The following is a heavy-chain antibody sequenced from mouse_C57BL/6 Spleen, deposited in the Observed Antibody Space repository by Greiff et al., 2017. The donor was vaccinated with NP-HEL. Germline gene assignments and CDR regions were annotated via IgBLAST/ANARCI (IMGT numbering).Heavy chain of an antibody. CDR3: ASLYDYDGYYYAMDY. V-gene: IGHV14-2*01. CDR2: IDPEDGET. D-gene: IGHD2-4*01. Sequence: VQLQQSGAELVKPGASVKLSCTASGFNIKDYYMHWVKQRTEQGLEWIGRIDPEDGETKYAPKFPGKATITADTSSNTAYLQLSSLTSEDTAVYYCASLYDYDGYYYAMDYWGQGTSVTVSS. CDR1: GFNIKDYY. J-gene: IGHJ4*01.